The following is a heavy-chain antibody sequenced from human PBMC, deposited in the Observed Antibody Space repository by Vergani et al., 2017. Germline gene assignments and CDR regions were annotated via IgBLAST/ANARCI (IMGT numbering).Heavy chain of an antibody. D-gene: IGHD3-22*01. V-gene: IGHV3-30*18. CDR3: VNGYYYDQSGLASFDY. J-gene: IGHJ4*02. Sequence: QVQLVESGGGVVQPGRSLSLSCETSGLMFNNYGMHWVRQAPGKGLEWVAVISSDGSNKHYADSVQGRLTISRDNSQNTLYLQMDSLTAEDTAIYFFVNGYYYDQSGLASFDYWGQGTLVTVSS. CDR1: GLMFNNYG. CDR2: ISSDGSNK.